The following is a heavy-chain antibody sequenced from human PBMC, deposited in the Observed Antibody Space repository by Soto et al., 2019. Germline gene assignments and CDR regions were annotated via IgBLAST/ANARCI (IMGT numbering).Heavy chain of an antibody. CDR2: IIPILGIA. D-gene: IGHD2-21*02. V-gene: IGHV1-69*02. J-gene: IGHJ4*02. CDR1: GGTFSSYT. CDR3: ARCGGDCYSFDY. Sequence: QVQLVQSGAEVKKPGSSVKVSCKASGGTFSSYTISWVRQAPGQGLEWMGRIIPILGIANYAQKFQGRVTITADKSTSTAYMELSSLRSEDTAVYSCARCGGDCYSFDYWGQGTLVTVSS.